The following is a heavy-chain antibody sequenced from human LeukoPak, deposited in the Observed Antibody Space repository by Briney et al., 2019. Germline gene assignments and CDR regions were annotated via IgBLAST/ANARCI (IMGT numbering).Heavy chain of an antibody. CDR1: GGSIRSSSYY. V-gene: IGHV4-39*07. CDR2: IYYSGST. J-gene: IGHJ4*02. CDR3: ARLLAGCPGGRCRAHFDY. D-gene: IGHD2-15*01. Sequence: KFSETLSLTCTVSGGSIRSSSYYWGWIRQPPGKGLEWIGSIYYSGSTYYNPSLKSRVTISVDTSKNQFSLNLSSVTAADTAVYHCARLLAGCPGGRCRAHFDYWGQGTLVTVSS.